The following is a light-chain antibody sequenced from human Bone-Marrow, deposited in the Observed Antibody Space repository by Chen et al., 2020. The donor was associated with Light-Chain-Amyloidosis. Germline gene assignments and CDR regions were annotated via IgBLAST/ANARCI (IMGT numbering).Light chain of an antibody. J-gene: IGKJ4*01. CDR3: QQYGTSPLT. Sequence: EIVLTQSPGTLSLSPGEGANLSCRASQTISSNYLTWYQQKFGQAPRLLIYGSSSRATDIPDRFTGSGSGTDFTLTNNRLEPEDFAMYYCQQYGTSPLTFGGGTKVEIK. CDR1: QTISSNY. V-gene: IGKV3-20*01. CDR2: GSS.